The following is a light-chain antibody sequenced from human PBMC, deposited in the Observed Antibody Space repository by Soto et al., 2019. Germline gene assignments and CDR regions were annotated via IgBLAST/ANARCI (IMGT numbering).Light chain of an antibody. Sequence: AIQLTQSPSSLYASVGDRVTITCRASQAIRTALGWYQQKPGKVPKLLIYAASILQSGVPSRFSGSGSGTDFTLTISSLQPEDFATYYCLLDFRYFWAFGQWPKVHI. CDR3: LLDFRYFWA. J-gene: IGKJ1*01. CDR2: AAS. V-gene: IGKV1-6*01. CDR1: QAIRTA.